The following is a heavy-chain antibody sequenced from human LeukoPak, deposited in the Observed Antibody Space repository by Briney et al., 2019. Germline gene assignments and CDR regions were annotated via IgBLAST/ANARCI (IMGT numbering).Heavy chain of an antibody. CDR2: INGGGAYT. CDR3: ANGIAAARGYYFDY. Sequence: PGGSLRLSCAASGFTFSSYAMSWVRQAPGKGLEWVSTINGGGAYTYYADSVKGRFTISRDNSKNTLHLQMTSLTAEDTAIYYCANGIAAARGYYFDYWGQGTLVTVSS. V-gene: IGHV3-23*01. CDR1: GFTFSSYA. J-gene: IGHJ4*02. D-gene: IGHD6-13*01.